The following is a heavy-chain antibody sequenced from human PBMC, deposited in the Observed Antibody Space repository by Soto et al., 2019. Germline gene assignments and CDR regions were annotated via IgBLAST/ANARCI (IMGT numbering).Heavy chain of an antibody. CDR2: ISYDGSNK. CDR1: GFTFSSYA. V-gene: IGHV3-30-3*01. D-gene: IGHD3-22*01. Sequence: QVQLVESGGGVVQPGRSLRLSCAASGFTFSSYAMHWVRQAPGKGLEWVAVISYDGSNKYYADSVKGRFTLSRDNSKNTLYLQMNSLRAEDTAVYYCARGLSGYSGADAFDIWGQGTMVTVSS. CDR3: ARGLSGYSGADAFDI. J-gene: IGHJ3*02.